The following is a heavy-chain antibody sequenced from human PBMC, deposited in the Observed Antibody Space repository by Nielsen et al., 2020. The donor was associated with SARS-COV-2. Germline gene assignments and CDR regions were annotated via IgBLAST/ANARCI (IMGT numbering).Heavy chain of an antibody. CDR1: GYSFTSYW. V-gene: IGHV5-10-1*01. Sequence: GESLKISCKGSGYSFTSYWISWVRQMPGKGLEWMGRIDPSDSYTNYSPSFQGHVTISADKSISTAYLQWSSLKASDTAMYYCARHHGRMGVRQLALFDYWGQGTLVTVSS. CDR3: ARHHGRMGVRQLALFDY. D-gene: IGHD6-6*01. CDR2: IDPSDSYT. J-gene: IGHJ4*02.